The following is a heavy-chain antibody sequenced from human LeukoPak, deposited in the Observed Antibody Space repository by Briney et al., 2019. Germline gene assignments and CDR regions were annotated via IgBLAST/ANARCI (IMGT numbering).Heavy chain of an antibody. D-gene: IGHD6-13*01. CDR1: GYTLTELS. J-gene: IGHJ4*02. Sequence: GASVKVSCKVSGYTLTELSMHWVRQAPGQGLEWMGWINPNSGGTNYAQKFQGRVTMTEDTSTDTAYMELSSLRSEDTAVYYCATGKGGKGRYSSSWYDYWGQGTLVTVSS. CDR3: ATGKGGKGRYSSSWYDY. CDR2: INPNSGGT. V-gene: IGHV1-24*01.